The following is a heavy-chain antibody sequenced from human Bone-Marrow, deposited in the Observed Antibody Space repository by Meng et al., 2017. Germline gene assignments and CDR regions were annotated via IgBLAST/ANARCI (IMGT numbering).Heavy chain of an antibody. CDR1: GFTFSSHW. CDR2: INPDGSST. Sequence: VQLGESGGGLVQPVWSLRPSCADSGFTFSSHWMHWVRQAPGKGLEWVSRINPDGSSTAYADSVKGRFTISRDNAKNTLYLQLNSLRGEDTAVYYCTRDFDSGYGLWGQGTLVTVSS. J-gene: IGHJ4*02. V-gene: IGHV3-74*01. CDR3: TRDFDSGYGL. D-gene: IGHD5-12*01.